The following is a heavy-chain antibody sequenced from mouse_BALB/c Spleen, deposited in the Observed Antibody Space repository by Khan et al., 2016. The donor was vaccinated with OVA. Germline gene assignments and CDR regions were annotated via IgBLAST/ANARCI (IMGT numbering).Heavy chain of an antibody. CDR2: IFPGNSDT. CDR3: ARNGFGNYHIFDY. D-gene: IGHD2-1*01. CDR1: GYTFTNYW. Sequence: VQLQQSGTVLARPGASVKMSCKASGYTFTNYWMHWVKQRPGQGLEWIGTIFPGNSDTNYNQKFTGKDKLTAVTSTSTAYMELSSLTNADSAVYYCARNGFGNYHIFDYWGHGTTLTVSS. V-gene: IGHV1-5*01. J-gene: IGHJ2*01.